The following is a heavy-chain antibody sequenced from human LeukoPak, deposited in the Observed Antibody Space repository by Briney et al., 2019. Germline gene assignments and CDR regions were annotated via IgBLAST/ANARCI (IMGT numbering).Heavy chain of an antibody. CDR2: MSYDGNDK. Sequence: GGSLRLSCTASGFTFSRYAMYWVRQAPGKGLEWVTVMSYDGNDKYYAASVKGRFTISRDNSKNTLYIQMNSLRADDTATYYCATPGEYFYPLHYWGQGTLVTVSS. J-gene: IGHJ4*02. CDR1: GFTFSRYA. CDR3: ATPGEYFYPLHY. V-gene: IGHV3-30-3*01. D-gene: IGHD2/OR15-2a*01.